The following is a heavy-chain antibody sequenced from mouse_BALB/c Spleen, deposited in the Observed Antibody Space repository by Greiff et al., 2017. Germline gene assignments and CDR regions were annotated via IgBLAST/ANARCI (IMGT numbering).Heavy chain of an antibody. J-gene: IGHJ3*01. Sequence: EVKLMESGGGLVQPGGSRKLSCAASGFTFSSFGMHWVRQAPEKGLEWVAYISSGSSTIYSADTVKGRFTISRDNPKNTLFLQMTSLRSEDAAMYYCARPGGSSSWFAYWGEGTLVTVSA. V-gene: IGHV5-17*02. CDR2: ISSGSSTI. D-gene: IGHD1-1*01. CDR1: GFTFSSFG. CDR3: ARPGGSSSWFAY.